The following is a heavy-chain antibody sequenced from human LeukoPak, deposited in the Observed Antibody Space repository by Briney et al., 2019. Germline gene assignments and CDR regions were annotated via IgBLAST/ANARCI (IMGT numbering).Heavy chain of an antibody. CDR2: ISSSSSYT. V-gene: IGHV3-11*06. CDR3: ARRGRSMVRGVITTKYYFDY. CDR1: GFTFSDYY. D-gene: IGHD3-10*01. J-gene: IGHJ4*02. Sequence: GGSLRLSCAASGFTFSDYYMSWIRQAPGKGLEWVSYISSSSSYTNYADSVKRRFTISRDNAKNSLYLQMNSLRAEDTAVYYCARRGRSMVRGVITTKYYFDYWGQGTLVTVSS.